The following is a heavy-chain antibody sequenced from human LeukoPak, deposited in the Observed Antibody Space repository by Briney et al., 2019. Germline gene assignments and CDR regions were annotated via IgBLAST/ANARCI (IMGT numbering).Heavy chain of an antibody. CDR3: AKFEAEMATNEGPGDY. J-gene: IGHJ4*02. D-gene: IGHD5-24*01. CDR2: ISYDGNNE. CDR1: GFTFSRAA. Sequence: GGSLRLSCAASGFTFSRAAMHWVRQAPGKGLEWVAVISYDGNNEYYVDSVKGRFTVSRDNSMNMVYLQMNSLRAEDTAVYYCAKFEAEMATNEGPGDYWGQGTLVTVSS. V-gene: IGHV3-30*18.